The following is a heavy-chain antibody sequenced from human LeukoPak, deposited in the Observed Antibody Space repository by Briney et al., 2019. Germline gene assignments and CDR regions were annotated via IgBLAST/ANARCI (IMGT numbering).Heavy chain of an antibody. J-gene: IGHJ4*02. CDR3: AKALGSPYDSSGYYLGY. D-gene: IGHD3-22*01. Sequence: GGSLRLSCAASGFTFSSYGMHWARQAPGKGLEWVAVISYDGSNKYYADSVKGRFTISRDNSKNTLYLQMNSLRAEDTAVYYCAKALGSPYDSSGYYLGYWGQGTLVTVSS. V-gene: IGHV3-30*18. CDR2: ISYDGSNK. CDR1: GFTFSSYG.